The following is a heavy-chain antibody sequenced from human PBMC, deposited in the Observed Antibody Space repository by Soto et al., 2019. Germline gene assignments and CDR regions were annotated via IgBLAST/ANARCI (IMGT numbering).Heavy chain of an antibody. Sequence: EAPVKGSCQAPGFTLSRYGISWGGQAPGQGLEWMGWISAYNGNTNYAQKLQGRVTMTTDTSTSTAYMELRSLRSDDTAVYYCAREFSGGFEFDFDYWGQGTLVTVSS. CDR3: AREFSGGFEFDFDY. CDR1: GFTLSRYG. CDR2: ISAYNGNT. J-gene: IGHJ4*02. V-gene: IGHV1-18*01. D-gene: IGHD3-10*01.